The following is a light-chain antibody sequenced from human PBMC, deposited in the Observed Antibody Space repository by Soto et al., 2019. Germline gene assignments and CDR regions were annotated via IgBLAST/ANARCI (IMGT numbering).Light chain of an antibody. V-gene: IGLV2-14*01. J-gene: IGLJ1*01. CDR2: EVS. CDR1: SSDIGFYNS. CDR3: SSYTSTSTLYV. Sequence: QSVLTQPASVSGSPGQSITISCTGTSSDIGFYNSVSWYQQHPGKAPKLMIYEVSNRPSGVSDRFSASKSGNTASLTISGLQAGDEADYYCSSYTSTSTLYVFGTGTKVTVL.